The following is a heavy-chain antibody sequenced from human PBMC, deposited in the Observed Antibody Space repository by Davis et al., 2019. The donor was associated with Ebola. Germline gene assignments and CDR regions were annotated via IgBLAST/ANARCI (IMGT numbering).Heavy chain of an antibody. CDR1: GYTFTSYY. CDR2: INPSGGST. V-gene: IGHV1-46*01. D-gene: IGHD3-9*01. Sequence: ASVKVSCKASGYTFTSYYMHWVRQAPGQGLEWMGIINPSGGSTSYAQKFQGRVTMTRDTSTSTVYMELSSLRSEDTAVYYCARLLRYFDWLLVGPPYGMDVWGKGTTVTVSS. CDR3: ARLLRYFDWLLVGPPYGMDV. J-gene: IGHJ6*04.